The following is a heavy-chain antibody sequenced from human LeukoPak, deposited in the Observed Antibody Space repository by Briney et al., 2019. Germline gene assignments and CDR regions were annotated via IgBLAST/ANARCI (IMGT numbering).Heavy chain of an antibody. Sequence: PSETLSLTCTVSGGSISSYYWSWIRQPAGKGLEWIGRIHTSGSTNYNPSLKSRVTISVDTSKNQFSLKLSSVTAADTAVYYCARVKGDTAMVSPRYYYYYYMDVWGKGTTVTISS. CDR2: IHTSGST. V-gene: IGHV4-4*07. J-gene: IGHJ6*03. CDR3: ARVKGDTAMVSPRYYYYYYMDV. D-gene: IGHD5-18*01. CDR1: GGSISSYY.